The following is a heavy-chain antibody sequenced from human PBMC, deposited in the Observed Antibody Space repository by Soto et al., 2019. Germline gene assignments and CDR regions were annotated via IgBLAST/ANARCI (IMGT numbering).Heavy chain of an antibody. CDR3: AMRRGPGGHFDY. CDR1: GFTFSSYA. J-gene: IGHJ4*02. V-gene: IGHV3-23*01. D-gene: IGHD1-26*01. CDR2: VSIGGST. Sequence: DVQLLESGGGLVQPEGSLRLSCAASGFTFSSYAMGWVRQGPGKGLEWVAVVSIGGSTHYADSVRGRFSISRDNSKNTLSLRIPSLTAEATAVYFCAMRRGPGGHFDYWGQGPLLTVSS.